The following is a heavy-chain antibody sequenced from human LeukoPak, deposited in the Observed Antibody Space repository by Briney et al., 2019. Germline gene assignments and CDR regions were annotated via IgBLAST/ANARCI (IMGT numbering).Heavy chain of an antibody. J-gene: IGHJ5*02. D-gene: IGHD4-11*01. CDR1: GGSISSGGYY. CDR2: IYYSGST. CDR3: ARGSTYSNYAGHWFDP. Sequence: SQTLSLTCTVSGGSISSGGYYWSWIRQHPGKGLEWIGYIYYSGSTYYNPSLKSRVTISVDTSKNQLSLKLSSVTAADTAVYYCARGSTYSNYAGHWFDPWAREPWSPSPQ. V-gene: IGHV4-31*03.